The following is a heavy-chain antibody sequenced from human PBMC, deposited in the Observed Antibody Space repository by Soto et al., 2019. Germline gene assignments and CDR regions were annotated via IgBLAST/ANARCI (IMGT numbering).Heavy chain of an antibody. CDR2: ISGSGGST. CDR3: AKSYDFWSGPFDY. V-gene: IGHV3-23*01. Sequence: GGSLRLSCAASGFTFRSYAMSWVRQAPGKGLEWVSAISGSGGSTYYADSVKGRFTISRDNSKNTLYLQMNSLRAEDTAVYYCAKSYDFWSGPFDYWGQGTLVTVSS. D-gene: IGHD3-3*01. CDR1: GFTFRSYA. J-gene: IGHJ4*02.